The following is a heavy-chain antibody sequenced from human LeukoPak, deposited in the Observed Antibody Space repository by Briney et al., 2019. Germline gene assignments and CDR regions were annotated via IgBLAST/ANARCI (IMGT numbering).Heavy chain of an antibody. D-gene: IGHD6-13*01. V-gene: IGHV3-30*02. CDR2: IRYDGSNK. Sequence: GGSLRLSCAASGFTLSNYGIHWVRQAPGKGLEWVAFIRYDGSNKYYADSVRGRFTISRDNSKNTLYLQMNSLRAEDTAVYYCAKDAAAGTWYYFDYWGQGTLATVSS. CDR3: AKDAAAGTWYYFDY. J-gene: IGHJ4*02. CDR1: GFTLSNYG.